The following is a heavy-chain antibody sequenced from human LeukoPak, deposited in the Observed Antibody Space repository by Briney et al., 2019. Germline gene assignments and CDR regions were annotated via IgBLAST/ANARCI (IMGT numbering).Heavy chain of an antibody. CDR2: INTDGSDGSST. Sequence: PGGSLRLSCAASGFTFSNYWMHWARQGPGKGLVWVSRINTDGSDGSSTNYADSVKGRFTISRDNAKNTLYLQMNSLRAEDTAVYYCARVVAAGKWYFDLWGRGTLVTVSS. V-gene: IGHV3-74*01. D-gene: IGHD6-19*01. J-gene: IGHJ2*01. CDR3: ARVVAAGKWYFDL. CDR1: GFTFSNYW.